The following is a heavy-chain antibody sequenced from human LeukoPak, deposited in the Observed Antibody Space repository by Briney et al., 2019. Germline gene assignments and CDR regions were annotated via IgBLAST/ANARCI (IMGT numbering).Heavy chain of an antibody. CDR1: GGSISSASYY. CDR2: IYYSGST. V-gene: IGHV4-39*02. J-gene: IGHJ5*02. Sequence: PSETLSLTCTVSGGSISSASYYWGWIRQPPGKGLEWIGSIYYSGSTYYNPSLKSRVTITADTSKTHFSLKLTSVTAADTAVYYCARPLREYRYGIFDPWGQGILVTVSS. CDR3: ARPLREYRYGIFDP. D-gene: IGHD5-18*01.